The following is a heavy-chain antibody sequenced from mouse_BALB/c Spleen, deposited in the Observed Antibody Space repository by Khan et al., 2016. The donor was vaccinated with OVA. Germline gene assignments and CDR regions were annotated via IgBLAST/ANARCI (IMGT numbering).Heavy chain of an antibody. D-gene: IGHD1-1*01. V-gene: IGHV2-6-1*01. J-gene: IGHJ4*01. CDR2: IWSDGST. Sequence: QVQLKESGPGLVAPSQSLPITCTISGFSLTSYGVHWVRQPPGKGLEWLVMIWSDGSTTYNSALKSRLSISKDNSKSQVVLKMNSLQTDDTAMYYCARHAFSYYGTAMDYWGQGTSVTVSS. CDR1: GFSLTSYG. CDR3: ARHAFSYYGTAMDY.